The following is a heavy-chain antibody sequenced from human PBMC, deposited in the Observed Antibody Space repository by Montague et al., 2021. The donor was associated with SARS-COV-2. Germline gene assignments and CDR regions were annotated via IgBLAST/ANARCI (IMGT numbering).Heavy chain of an antibody. J-gene: IGHJ2*01. CDR3: ARAYCGGDCYFYWYFDL. D-gene: IGHD2-21*02. CDR2: LYYRYKWYN. CDR1: GDSVVRNRRR. V-gene: IGHV6-1*01. Sequence: CAISGDSVVRNRRRSDGHTSELPRRLEWVGRLYYRYKWYNDYAVSVKSRVIINPDTSNNRISLQLNSVTPEDTAVYYCARAYCGGDCYFYWYFDLWGRGTLVTVSS.